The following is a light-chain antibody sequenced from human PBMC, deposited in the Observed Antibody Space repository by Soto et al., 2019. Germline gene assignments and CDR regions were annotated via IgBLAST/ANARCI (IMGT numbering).Light chain of an antibody. CDR3: CSYSTDTTLYV. CDR2: DVS. J-gene: IGLJ1*01. Sequence: QSVLTQPASVSGSPGQSITISCSGTSSDIGTYDHVSWYQQRPGEAPKLVIFDVSNRPSGVSDRFSGSKSGNTASLTISGLQAEDEGDYFCCSYSTDTTLYVFGSGTKVTVL. V-gene: IGLV2-14*01. CDR1: SSDIGTYDH.